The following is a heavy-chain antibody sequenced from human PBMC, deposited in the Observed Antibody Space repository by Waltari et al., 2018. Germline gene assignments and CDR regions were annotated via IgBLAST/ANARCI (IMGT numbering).Heavy chain of an antibody. V-gene: IGHV3-7*01. CDR1: RFTFSSYW. Sequence: EVQLVESGGGLVQPGGSLRLSCAASRFTFSSYWMTWVRQAPGKGLEWVANIKQDGNEKYYVDSVRGRFTISRDNAQNSLFLQMNSLRPEDTAIYYCASGPPVYGSGAFDIWGHGTMVTVS. J-gene: IGHJ3*02. D-gene: IGHD3-10*01. CDR3: ASGPPVYGSGAFDI. CDR2: IKQDGNEK.